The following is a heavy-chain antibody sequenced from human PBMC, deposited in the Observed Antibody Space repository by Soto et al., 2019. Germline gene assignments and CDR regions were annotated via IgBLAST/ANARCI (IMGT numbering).Heavy chain of an antibody. V-gene: IGHV1-46*01. J-gene: IGHJ5*02. CDR2: INTMGGST. D-gene: IGHD6-13*01. Sequence: QEQLVQSGAEVKEPGASVKVSCKASGYTFINYYIHWVRQAPGQGLEWMAIINTMGGSTNYAQEFQGRVTLTSDTSTSTVDMELSSLRFEDTALFYCARDLAAGDLWGQGTLVTVSS. CDR1: GYTFINYY. CDR3: ARDLAAGDL.